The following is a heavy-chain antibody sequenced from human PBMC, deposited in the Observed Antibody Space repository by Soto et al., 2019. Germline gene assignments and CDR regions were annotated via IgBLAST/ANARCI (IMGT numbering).Heavy chain of an antibody. CDR1: GFTFSGSA. CDR2: IRSKANSYAT. V-gene: IGHV3-73*01. Sequence: QPGGSLRLSCAASGFTFSGSAMHWVRQASGKGLEWVGRIRSKANSYATAYAASVKGRFTISRDDSKNTAYLQMNSLKTEDTAVYYCTSRTIAARRYFDYWGQGTLVTVSS. CDR3: TSRTIAARRYFDY. D-gene: IGHD6-6*01. J-gene: IGHJ4*02.